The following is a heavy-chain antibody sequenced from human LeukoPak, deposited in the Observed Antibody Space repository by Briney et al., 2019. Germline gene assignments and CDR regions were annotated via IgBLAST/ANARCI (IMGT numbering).Heavy chain of an antibody. CDR2: IKEDGRQK. CDR3: ARDLDY. CDR1: GFTFSSYS. J-gene: IGHJ4*02. V-gene: IGHV3-7*04. Sequence: GGSLRISCAASGFTFSSYSMSWVRQAPGKGLEWVANIKEDGRQKFYVDSVKGRFTISRDNAKNSLYLQMDSLRAEDTAVYYCARDLDYWGQGTPVTVSS.